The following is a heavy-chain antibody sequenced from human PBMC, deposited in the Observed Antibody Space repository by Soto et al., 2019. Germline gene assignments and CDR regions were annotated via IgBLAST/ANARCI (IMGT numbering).Heavy chain of an antibody. V-gene: IGHV4-31*03. Sequence: QGELQESGPGLVKLSQTLSHTCTVSGGSISSGGYYWSWIRQHPGKGLEWIGYIYYSGSTYYNPSLKSRVTISVDTSKNHFSLKLSAVTAADTAVYYCARADYRDSPGAFDIWGQGTMVTVSS. CDR2: IYYSGST. J-gene: IGHJ3*02. CDR3: ARADYRDSPGAFDI. CDR1: GGSISSGGYY. D-gene: IGHD4-17*01.